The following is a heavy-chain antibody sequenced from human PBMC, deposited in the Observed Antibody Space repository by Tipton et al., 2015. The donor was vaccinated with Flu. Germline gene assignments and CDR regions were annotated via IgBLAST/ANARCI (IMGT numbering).Heavy chain of an antibody. V-gene: IGHV3-53*01. Sequence: SLRLSCAASGFTVSSSYMSWVRQAPGKGLEWVSVIYSAGSTYYADSVKGRFTISRDNSKNTLYLQVNSLRAEDTAVYYCARSPYFDRSDYILYFDYWGQGALVTVSS. CDR2: IYSAGST. D-gene: IGHD3-22*01. J-gene: IGHJ4*02. CDR1: GFTVSSSY. CDR3: ARSPYFDRSDYILYFDY.